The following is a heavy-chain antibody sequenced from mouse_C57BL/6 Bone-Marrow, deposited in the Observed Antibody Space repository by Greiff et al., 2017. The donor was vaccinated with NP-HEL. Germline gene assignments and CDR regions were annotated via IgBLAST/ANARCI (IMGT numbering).Heavy chain of an antibody. J-gene: IGHJ4*01. D-gene: IGHD1-1*01. Sequence: LVESGAELVRPGASVKLSCTASGFNIKDDYMHWVKQRPEQGLEWIGWIDPENGDTEYASKFQGKATITADTSSNTAYLQLSSLTSEDTAVYYCTTHYYGSSLYAMDYWGQGTSVTVSS. CDR3: TTHYYGSSLYAMDY. CDR2: IDPENGDT. V-gene: IGHV14-4*01. CDR1: GFNIKDDY.